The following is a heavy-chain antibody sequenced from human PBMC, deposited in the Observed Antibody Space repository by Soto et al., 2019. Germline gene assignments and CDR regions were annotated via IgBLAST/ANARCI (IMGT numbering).Heavy chain of an antibody. J-gene: IGHJ6*02. CDR3: AKSAPSEDDYFYYGLDV. CDR1: GFTFSTHA. Sequence: GGSRRPPFAPSGFTFSTHAMSWVREAPGKGLEWVSAISGSGGSTYYADSVKGRFTISRDNSKNTLYLQMNSLRAEDTAVYYCAKSAPSEDDYFYYGLDVWGQGTTVTVSS. CDR2: ISGSGGST. V-gene: IGHV3-23*01.